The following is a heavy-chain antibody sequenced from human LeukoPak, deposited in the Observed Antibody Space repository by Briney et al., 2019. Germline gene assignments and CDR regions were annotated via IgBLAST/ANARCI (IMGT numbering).Heavy chain of an antibody. J-gene: IGHJ6*02. Sequence: GGSLRLSCAASGFTLSSYEMNWVRQAPGKGLEWVSYISSSGSTIYYADSVKGRFTISRDNAKNSLYLQMNSLRAEDTAVYYCASHVVVSAIEDYYYGMDVWGQGTTVTVSS. D-gene: IGHD2-21*02. CDR3: ASHVVVSAIEDYYYGMDV. CDR2: ISSSGSTI. CDR1: GFTLSSYE. V-gene: IGHV3-48*03.